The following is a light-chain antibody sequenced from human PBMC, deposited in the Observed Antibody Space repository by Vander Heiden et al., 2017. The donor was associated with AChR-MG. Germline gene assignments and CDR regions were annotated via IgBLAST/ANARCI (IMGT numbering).Light chain of an antibody. J-gene: IGLJ1*01. CDR1: SFNNRSKY. Sequence: QSVLTQPPSASATPGQGATLSCSGSSFNNRSKYVYWSHQCPGTAPTLLIYSNNQRPSGVPDRFSGSKSGTSASLAITGLRSEDEADYDCAAWDDSLSGSYVFGTGTTVTVL. CDR2: SNN. CDR3: AAWDDSLSGSYV. V-gene: IGLV1-47*01.